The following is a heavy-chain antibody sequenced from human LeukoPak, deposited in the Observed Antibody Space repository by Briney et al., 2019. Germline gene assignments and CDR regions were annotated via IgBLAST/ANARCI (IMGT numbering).Heavy chain of an antibody. CDR1: GGSISSYY. CDR2: IYYSWIT. Sequence: SETLSLTCTVSGGSISSYYWSWIRQPPGKGLEWIGYIYYSWITNYNPSLKSRVTISVDTSKNQLSLKLSSVTAADTAVYFCARIPNYYGSGSYVDYWGQGTLVTVSS. D-gene: IGHD3-10*01. J-gene: IGHJ4*02. V-gene: IGHV4-59*01. CDR3: ARIPNYYGSGSYVDY.